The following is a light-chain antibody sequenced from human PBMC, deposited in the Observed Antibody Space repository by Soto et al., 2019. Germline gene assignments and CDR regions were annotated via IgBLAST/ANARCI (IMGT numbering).Light chain of an antibody. V-gene: IGKV3-11*01. CDR2: DTS. Sequence: EIVLTQSPAILSLSPGERATLSCRASQSVSSHLAWYQQKPGQAPRLLMYDTSNRATGIPARFSGSGSGTDFTLTISSLEPEDFAVYYCQQRVKWPLTFGGGTKVQIK. CDR3: QQRVKWPLT. J-gene: IGKJ4*01. CDR1: QSVSSH.